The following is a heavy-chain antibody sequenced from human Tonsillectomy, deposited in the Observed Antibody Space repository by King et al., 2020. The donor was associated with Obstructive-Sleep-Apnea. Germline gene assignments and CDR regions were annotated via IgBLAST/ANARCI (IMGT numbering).Heavy chain of an antibody. CDR2: ISYDGRNK. D-gene: IGHD6-13*01. CDR3: ARGQQQRANDY. CDR1: GFTFSNYA. V-gene: IGHV3-30*04. Sequence: VQLVQSGGGVVQPGRSLRLSCAASGFTFSNYAMHWVRQAPGKGLEWVAVISYDGRNKYFADSVKGRITISRDNSRNTLYLQMNSLTAEDTAVYYCARGQQQRANDYWGQGTLVTVSS. J-gene: IGHJ4*02.